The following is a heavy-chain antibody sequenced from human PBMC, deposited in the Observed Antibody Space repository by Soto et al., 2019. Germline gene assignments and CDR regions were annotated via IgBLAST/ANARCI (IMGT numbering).Heavy chain of an antibody. Sequence: SETLSLTCSVSGGSISNYYWSWIRQPPGKGLEWIGYVYYSGSTDYNPSLKSRVTISVDTSKNQFSLKLTSVTAADTAVYFCARDRIALRYWGQGTLVTVSS. J-gene: IGHJ4*02. CDR1: GGSISNYY. V-gene: IGHV4-59*01. CDR3: ARDRIALRY. D-gene: IGHD2-21*01. CDR2: VYYSGST.